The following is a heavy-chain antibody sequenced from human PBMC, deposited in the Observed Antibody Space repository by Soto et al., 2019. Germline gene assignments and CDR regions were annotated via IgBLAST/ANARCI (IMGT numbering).Heavy chain of an antibody. V-gene: IGHV1-69*12. CDR1: GGTFSSYA. CDR2: IIPIFGTA. D-gene: IGHD3-9*01. Sequence: QVQLVQSGAEVKKPGSSVKVSCKASGGTFSSYAISWVRQAPGQGLEWMGGIIPIFGTANYAQKIQGRVTITADDTTSTAYMKLSSLRSEATAVYYCASSRYLIIASGPPASIGYYYDGMDVWGQGTTVTVSS. J-gene: IGHJ6*02. CDR3: ASSRYLIIASGPPASIGYYYDGMDV.